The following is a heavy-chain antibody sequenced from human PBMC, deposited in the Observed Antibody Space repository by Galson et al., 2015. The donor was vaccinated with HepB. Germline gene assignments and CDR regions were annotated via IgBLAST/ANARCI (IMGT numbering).Heavy chain of an antibody. V-gene: IGHV1-46*01. CDR1: GYTFTSYY. Sequence: SVKVSCKASGYTFTSYYMHWVRQAPGQGLEWMGIINPSGGSTSYAQKFQGRVTMTRDTSTSTVYMELSNLRSEDAAVYYCARDRASIAARRVSYYFDYWGQGTLVTVSS. D-gene: IGHD6-6*01. J-gene: IGHJ4*02. CDR3: ARDRASIAARRVSYYFDY. CDR2: INPSGGST.